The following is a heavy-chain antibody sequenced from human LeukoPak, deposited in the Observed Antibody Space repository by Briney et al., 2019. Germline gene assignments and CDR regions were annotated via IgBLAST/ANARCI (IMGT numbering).Heavy chain of an antibody. D-gene: IGHD5-18*01. Sequence: ASVKVSCKASGYTFTGYYMHWVRQAPGQGLEWMGWINPNSGGTNYAQKFQGRATMTRDTSISTAYMELSTLTSDDTAVYYCARDEVNTAMDPDYWGQGTLVTVSS. V-gene: IGHV1-2*02. CDR1: GYTFTGYY. J-gene: IGHJ4*02. CDR2: INPNSGGT. CDR3: ARDEVNTAMDPDY.